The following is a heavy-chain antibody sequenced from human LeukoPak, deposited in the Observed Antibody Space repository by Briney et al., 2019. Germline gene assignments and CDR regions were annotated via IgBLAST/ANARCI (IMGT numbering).Heavy chain of an antibody. Sequence: SETLSLTCTVSGDSISGYYWSWIRQPPGKGLEWIAFIHSSGTTNYSPSLKSRVSISVDTSKNQFSLKLSSVTAADTAVYYCARDEAAAGSFDYWGQGTLVTVSS. CDR2: IHSSGTT. V-gene: IGHV4-59*12. D-gene: IGHD6-13*01. CDR1: GDSISGYY. J-gene: IGHJ4*02. CDR3: ARDEAAAGSFDY.